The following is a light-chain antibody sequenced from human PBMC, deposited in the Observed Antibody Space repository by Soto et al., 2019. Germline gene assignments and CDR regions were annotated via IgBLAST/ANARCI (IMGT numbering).Light chain of an antibody. J-gene: IGLJ1*01. CDR1: SSNVGGYNY. V-gene: IGLV2-11*01. CDR3: CSYAGTYIHYV. Sequence: QSALTQPRSVSGSPGQSVTISCTGTSSNVGGYNYVSWYQQHPGKAPKLMIYDVSNRPSGVPDRFSGSKSGNTASLTISGLQPDDEADYYCCSYAGTYIHYVFGSGTKLTVL. CDR2: DVS.